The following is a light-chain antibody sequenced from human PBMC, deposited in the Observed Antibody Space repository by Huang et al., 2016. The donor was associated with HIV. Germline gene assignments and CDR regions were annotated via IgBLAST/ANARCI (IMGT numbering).Light chain of an antibody. CDR3: QQYGSSPPLT. J-gene: IGKJ4*01. CDR1: QSVSSSF. Sequence: EIVLTQSPGTLSLSPGERATLSCRASQSVSSSFLAWYQQRPGQPPRLLSYGASSRATGIPERFSGSGSGTDFTLTISRLEPEDFAVYYCQQYGSSPPLTFGGGTKVEIK. CDR2: GAS. V-gene: IGKV3-20*01.